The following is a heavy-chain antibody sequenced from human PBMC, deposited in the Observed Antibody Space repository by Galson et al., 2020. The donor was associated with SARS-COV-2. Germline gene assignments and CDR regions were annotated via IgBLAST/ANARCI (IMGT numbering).Heavy chain of an antibody. CDR3: AKETDLGGDYQDY. Sequence: QAGGSLRLSCVASGFTFSSYAMSWVRQAPGKGLEWVSIISGFADDTYYADSVKGRFTISRDNSKNTLYLQMNSLRAEDTARYYCAKETDLGGDYQDYWGQGTLVTVSS. CDR1: GFTFSSYA. D-gene: IGHD4-17*01. J-gene: IGHJ4*02. V-gene: IGHV3-23*01. CDR2: ISGFADDT.